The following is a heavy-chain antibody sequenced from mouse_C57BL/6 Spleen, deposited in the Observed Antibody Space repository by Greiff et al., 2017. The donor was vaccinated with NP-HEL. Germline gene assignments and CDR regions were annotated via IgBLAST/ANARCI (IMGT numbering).Heavy chain of an antibody. D-gene: IGHD2-2*01. V-gene: IGHV1-72*01. J-gene: IGHJ3*01. CDR3: ALYGYDVYWFAY. CDR1: GYTFTSYW. Sequence: QVQLQQPGAELVKPGASVKLSCKASGYTFTSYWMQWVKQRPGQGLEWIGRIDPNSGGTKYNEKFKSKATMTVDKPSSTAYMQLSSLTSEDSAVYYCALYGYDVYWFAYWGQGTLVTVSA. CDR2: IDPNSGGT.